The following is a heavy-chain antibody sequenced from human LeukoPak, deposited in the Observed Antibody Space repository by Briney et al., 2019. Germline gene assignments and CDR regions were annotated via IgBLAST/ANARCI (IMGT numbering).Heavy chain of an antibody. CDR1: GFTFSRFA. D-gene: IGHD3-10*01. V-gene: IGHV3-23*01. Sequence: GGSLRLSCAASGFTFSRFAMSWVRQAPGKGLEWVPGISGSGGSTYYADSVKGRFTISRDNSKNTLYLQVNSLRADDTAVYYCARHYGSGSSSYFDYWGQGTLVTVSS. J-gene: IGHJ4*02. CDR2: ISGSGGST. CDR3: ARHYGSGSSSYFDY.